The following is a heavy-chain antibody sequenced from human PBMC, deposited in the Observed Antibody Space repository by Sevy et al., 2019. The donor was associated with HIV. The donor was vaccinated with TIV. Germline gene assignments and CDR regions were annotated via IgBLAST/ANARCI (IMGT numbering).Heavy chain of an antibody. CDR2: IYTSGST. D-gene: IGHD1-26*01. J-gene: IGHJ4*02. CDR1: GGSISSGSYY. V-gene: IGHV4-61*02. CDR3: ARGGPSVTGPFY. Sequence: SETLSLTCTVSGGSISSGSYYRSWLRQPAGKGLEWIGRIYTSGSTSYNPSLKSRVTMSMDTSENQFSLKLSSVTAADTALYYCARGGPSVTGPFYWGQGALVTVSS.